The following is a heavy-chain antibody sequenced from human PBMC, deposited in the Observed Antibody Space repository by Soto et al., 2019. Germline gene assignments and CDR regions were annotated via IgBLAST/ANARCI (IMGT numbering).Heavy chain of an antibody. CDR3: ARHLAIGELRSYYDGMDL. CDR1: GYSITSYW. V-gene: IGHV5-51*01. D-gene: IGHD3-3*01. CDR2: IYPGDSDT. Sequence: EESVKISYKGSGYSITSYWIGCVRQMPGKSLEWMGIIYPGDSDTRYSPSFQGQVTISADTSICTAYLHWSSLKASDTAMYKCARHLAIGELRSYYDGMDLWGQGTTVTVSS. J-gene: IGHJ6*02.